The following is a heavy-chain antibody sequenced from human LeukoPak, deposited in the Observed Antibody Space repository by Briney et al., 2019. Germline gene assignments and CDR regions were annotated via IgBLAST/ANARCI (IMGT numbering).Heavy chain of an antibody. Sequence: SETLSLTCSVSGGSISSKTYYWGWVRQPPGKGLEWIGSIYHSGATYYNPSLKRRLTISADTSKNQFSLKLSSVTAADTAVYYCASTEYGDHGYFDLWGRGTLVTVSS. J-gene: IGHJ2*01. CDR2: IYHSGAT. CDR1: GGSISSKTYY. V-gene: IGHV4-39*07. CDR3: ASTEYGDHGYFDL. D-gene: IGHD4-17*01.